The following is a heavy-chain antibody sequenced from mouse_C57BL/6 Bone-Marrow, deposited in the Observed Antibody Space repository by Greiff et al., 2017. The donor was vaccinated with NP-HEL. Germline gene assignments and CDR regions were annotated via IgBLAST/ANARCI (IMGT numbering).Heavy chain of an antibody. CDR2: ISSGGSYT. Sequence: EVQRVESGGDLVKPGGSLKLSCAASGFTFSSYGMSWVRQTPDKRLEWVATISSGGSYTYYPDSVKGRFTISRDNAKNTLYLQMSSLKSEDTAMYYCARPAAQAPPAWFAYWGQGTLVTVSA. CDR1: GFTFSSYG. D-gene: IGHD3-2*02. CDR3: ARPAAQAPPAWFAY. J-gene: IGHJ3*01. V-gene: IGHV5-6*01.